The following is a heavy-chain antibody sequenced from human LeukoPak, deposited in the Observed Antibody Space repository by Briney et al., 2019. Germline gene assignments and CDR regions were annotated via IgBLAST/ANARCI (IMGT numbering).Heavy chain of an antibody. CDR2: ITAGEGAT. CDR1: GFNFKTYT. V-gene: IGHV3-23*01. Sequence: AGGSLRLSCAASGFNFKTYTLPWVRQAPGKRPEWLSAITAGEGATYYADSVRGRFTISRDYSTNTLYLQMSGLRAEDTAVYYCARDRSTDAISEFWGQGTLVAVSS. D-gene: IGHD1-1*01. J-gene: IGHJ4*02. CDR3: ARDRSTDAISEF.